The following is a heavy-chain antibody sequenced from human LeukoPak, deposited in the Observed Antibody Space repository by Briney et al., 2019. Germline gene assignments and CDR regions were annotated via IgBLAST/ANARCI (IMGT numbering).Heavy chain of an antibody. CDR1: GGSISSGGYS. D-gene: IGHD6-13*01. V-gene: IGHV4-30-2*01. J-gene: IGHJ3*02. CDR2: IYHSGST. Sequence: PSQTLSLTCAVSGGSISSGGYSGSWVRQPPGKGLEWIGYIYHSGSTYYTPSLKSRVTISVDRSKNQFSLKLSSVTAADTAVYYCARDLGIAAAGNRGDAFDIWGQGTLVTVSS. CDR3: ARDLGIAAAGNRGDAFDI.